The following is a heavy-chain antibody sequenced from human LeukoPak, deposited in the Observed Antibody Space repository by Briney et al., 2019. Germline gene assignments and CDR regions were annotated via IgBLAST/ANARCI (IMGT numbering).Heavy chain of an antibody. J-gene: IGHJ5*02. D-gene: IGHD3-22*01. CDR1: GFTFSNFA. V-gene: IGHV3-23*01. CDR2: ITGDYAT. CDR3: AKGAASGLVDWFDP. Sequence: GGSLRLSCAASGFTFSNFAMMWVRQAPGNGLEWVSSITGDYATYSADPAKGRFTTSRDNSKNIVYLQMDSLRDDDTAVYYCAKGAASGLVDWFDPWGQGTLVTVSS.